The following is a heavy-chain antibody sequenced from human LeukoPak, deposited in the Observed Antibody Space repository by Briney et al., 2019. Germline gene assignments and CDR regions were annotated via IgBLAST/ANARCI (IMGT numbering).Heavy chain of an antibody. CDR3: AKEAGNGWSYFDY. V-gene: IGHV3-23*01. Sequence: GGSLRLSCAASGFTFSSYAMSWVRQAPGKGLEWVSGISVSVDIKYYADSVKGRFTISRDNSKNTLYLQLNSLRADDTAVYYCAKEAGNGWSYFDYWGQGTLVTVSS. CDR2: ISVSVDIK. CDR1: GFTFSSYA. D-gene: IGHD6-19*01. J-gene: IGHJ4*02.